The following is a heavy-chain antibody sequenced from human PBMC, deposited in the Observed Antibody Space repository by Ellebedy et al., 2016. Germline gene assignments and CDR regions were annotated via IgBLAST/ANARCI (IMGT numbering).Heavy chain of an antibody. J-gene: IGHJ4*02. CDR2: ISGSGGST. V-gene: IGHV3-23*01. CDR1: GFTFSSYA. Sequence: GGSLRLSXAASGFTFSSYAMSWVRQAPGKGLEWVSAISGSGGSTYYADSVKGRFTISRDNSKNTLYLQMNSLRAEDTAVYYCAKVNQMRLGKWVVGATPDYWGQGTLVTVSS. D-gene: IGHD1-26*01. CDR3: AKVNQMRLGKWVVGATPDY.